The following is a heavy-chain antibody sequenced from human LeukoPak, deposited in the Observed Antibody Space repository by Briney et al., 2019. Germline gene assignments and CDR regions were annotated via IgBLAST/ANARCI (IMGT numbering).Heavy chain of an antibody. J-gene: IGHJ4*02. CDR3: VRGAYSSSWLNFDY. CDR1: GFTFSSYA. Sequence: SGRTLRLSCAASGFTFSSYAMHWVRQAPGKGLEWVALIPYDGSNKYYADSVKGRFTVSRDNSKNTLYLQMNSLRAEDTAVYYCVRGAYSSSWLNFDYWGQGTLVTVSS. V-gene: IGHV3-30*04. CDR2: IPYDGSNK. D-gene: IGHD6-13*01.